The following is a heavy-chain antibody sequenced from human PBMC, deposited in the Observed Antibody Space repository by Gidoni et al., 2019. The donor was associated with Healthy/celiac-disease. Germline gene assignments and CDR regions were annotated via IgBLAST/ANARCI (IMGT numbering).Heavy chain of an antibody. CDR1: GGSFGGSY. D-gene: IGHD3-3*01. Sequence: QVQLQQWGAGLLKPSETLSLTCAVYGGSFGGSYWSWIRQPPGKGLEWIGEVNHSGSTNYNPSLKSRVTISVDTSKNQFSLKMSSVTAADTAVYYCARARQIAGITIFRVVTYDAFDIWGQGTMVTVSS. CDR3: ARARQIAGITIFRVVTYDAFDI. V-gene: IGHV4-34*01. J-gene: IGHJ3*02. CDR2: VNHSGST.